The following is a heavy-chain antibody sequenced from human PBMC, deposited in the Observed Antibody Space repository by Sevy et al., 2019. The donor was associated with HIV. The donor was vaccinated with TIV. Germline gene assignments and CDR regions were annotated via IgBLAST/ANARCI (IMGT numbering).Heavy chain of an antibody. CDR3: ARGRVRATTSYYFDY. V-gene: IGHV3-33*01. D-gene: IGHD1-26*01. CDR2: IWHDGSQK. CDR1: GFTCSSYA. J-gene: IGHJ4*02. Sequence: GGSLRLSCAASGFTCSSYAMHWVRQAPGKGLEWVGLIWHDGSQKYYAESVGGRFTCTRDNSKNMLLLQVSILRAEDTAVYCCARGRVRATTSYYFDYWGQGTLVTVSS.